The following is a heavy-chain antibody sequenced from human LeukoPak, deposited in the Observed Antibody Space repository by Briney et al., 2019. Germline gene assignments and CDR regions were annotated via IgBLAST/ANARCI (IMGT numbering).Heavy chain of an antibody. CDR3: ARDLGFGDTDYYYYYGMDV. J-gene: IGHJ6*02. CDR1: GFIFSSYW. D-gene: IGHD3-10*01. V-gene: IGHV3-7*01. Sequence: GGSLRLSCAASGFIFSSYWMSWVRQAPGKGLEWVANIKQDGSEKYYVDSVKGRFTISRDNAKNSLYLQMNSLRAEDTAVYYCARDLGFGDTDYYYYYGMDVWGQGTTVTVSS. CDR2: IKQDGSEK.